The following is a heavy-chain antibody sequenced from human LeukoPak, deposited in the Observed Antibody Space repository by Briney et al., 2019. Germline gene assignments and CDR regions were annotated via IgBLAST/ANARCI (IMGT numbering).Heavy chain of an antibody. CDR3: AADVNCSGGSCYSTPANFDY. CDR2: IVVGSGNT. J-gene: IGHJ4*02. D-gene: IGHD2-15*01. V-gene: IGHV1-58*01. CDR1: GFTFTSSA. Sequence: SVKVSCKASGFTFTSSAVQWVRQARGHRLEWIGWIVVGSGNTNYAQKFQERVTITRDMSTSTAYMELSSLRSEDTAVYYCAADVNCSGGSCYSTPANFDYWGQGTLVTVSS.